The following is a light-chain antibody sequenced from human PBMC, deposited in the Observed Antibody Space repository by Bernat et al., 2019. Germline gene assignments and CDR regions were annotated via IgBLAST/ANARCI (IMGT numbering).Light chain of an antibody. CDR3: LVWDSVSDHYV. Sequence: SYVLTQPPSVSVAPGQTARITCGGKNIGSKSVNWYQQKPGQAPILVISYDSDRPSGIPERFSGSNSGNTAALTSSTVEAGDEADYYCLVWDSVSDHYVFGTGTKVTVV. J-gene: IGLJ1*01. CDR2: YDS. CDR1: NIGSKS. V-gene: IGLV3-21*04.